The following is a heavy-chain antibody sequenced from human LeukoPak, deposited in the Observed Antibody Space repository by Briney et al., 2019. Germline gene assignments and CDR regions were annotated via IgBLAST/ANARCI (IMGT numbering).Heavy chain of an antibody. Sequence: GASVKVSCKASEYTFTAYYMHWVRQAPGQGLEWMGWINPNSGDTNHAQEFQGRVTMTRDTSISTAYMDLNTLTSDDTAVYYCAREGYSSSWRGYYFDFWGQGTLVTVPS. CDR2: INPNSGDT. CDR3: AREGYSSSWRGYYFDF. J-gene: IGHJ4*02. D-gene: IGHD6-13*01. CDR1: EYTFTAYY. V-gene: IGHV1-2*02.